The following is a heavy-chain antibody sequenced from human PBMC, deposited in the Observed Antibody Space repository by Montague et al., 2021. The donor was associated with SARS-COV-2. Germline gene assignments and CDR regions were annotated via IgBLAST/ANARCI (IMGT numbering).Heavy chain of an antibody. CDR2: VYYSRSS. V-gene: IGHV4-59*02. CDR3: VRDPAPSGSGTFYDY. D-gene: IGHD1-26*01. J-gene: IGHJ4*02. CDR1: GDSVSHDF. Sequence: SETLSLTCTVSGDSVSHDFWTWIRQPPGKGLEWIGYVYYSRSSSXNPSLRGRVSIAVDTSKNQFSLRLSTVTAADTAIYCCVRDPAPSGSGTFYDYWGQGTLVAVSS.